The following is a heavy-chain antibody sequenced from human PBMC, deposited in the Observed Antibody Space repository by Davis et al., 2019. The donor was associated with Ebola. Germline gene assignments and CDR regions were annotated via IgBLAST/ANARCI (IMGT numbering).Heavy chain of an antibody. CDR3: ARDREIGVFAEGAGYYYYYMDV. CDR2: IYYSGST. Sequence: PSETLSLTCTVSGGSISSYYWSWIRQPPGKGLEWIGYIYYSGSTNYNPSLKSRVTISVDTSKNQFSLKLSSVTAADTAVYYCARDREIGVFAEGAGYYYYYMDVWGKGTTVTVSS. D-gene: IGHD1-26*01. CDR1: GGSISSYY. V-gene: IGHV4-59*01. J-gene: IGHJ6*03.